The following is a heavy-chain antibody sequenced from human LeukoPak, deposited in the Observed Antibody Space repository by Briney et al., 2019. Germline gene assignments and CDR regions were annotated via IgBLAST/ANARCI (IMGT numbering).Heavy chain of an antibody. J-gene: IGHJ6*01. Sequence: ASVTVSCKASGYTFTGYYMHWVRQAPGQGLEWMGWINPNTGGTSYAQHFQGRVTMTRDTSITTAYMELSRLRSDDTAVYYCAKEVLPAGGYYYVMDVWGQGTTVTVSS. V-gene: IGHV1-2*02. D-gene: IGHD2-2*01. CDR2: INPNTGGT. CDR1: GYTFTGYY. CDR3: AKEVLPAGGYYYVMDV.